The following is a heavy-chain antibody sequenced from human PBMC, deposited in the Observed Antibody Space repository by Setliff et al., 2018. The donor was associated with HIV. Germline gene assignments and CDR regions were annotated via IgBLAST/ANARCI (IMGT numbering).Heavy chain of an antibody. Sequence: GESLKISCVVSGFIFENHAMHWVRRAPGKGLEWLTLLRQDVNKDYYGDSVKGRFTITRDNSKKTLYLYMNNLRSEDTAVYYCAKDAGYCTGESCYFYMDVWGKGTTVTVS. V-gene: IGHV3-30*02. CDR2: LRQDVNKD. D-gene: IGHD2-8*02. J-gene: IGHJ6*03. CDR1: GFIFENHA. CDR3: AKDAGYCTGESCYFYMDV.